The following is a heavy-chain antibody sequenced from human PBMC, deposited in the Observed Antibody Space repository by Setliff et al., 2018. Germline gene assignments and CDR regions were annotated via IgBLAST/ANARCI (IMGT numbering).Heavy chain of an antibody. V-gene: IGHV3-23*01. CDR1: EFTFNKYW. CDR3: AKKMGTTVSDGVFFDH. J-gene: IGHJ4*02. D-gene: IGHD1-1*01. CDR2: INIGGDVT. Sequence: GGSLRLSCAASEFTFNKYWMTWVRQAPGKGLEWVSTINIGGDVTVYTDSVRGRFTISRDSSRNTLYLQMNRLRAEDTATYYCAKKMGTTVSDGVFFDHWGQGTLVTVSS.